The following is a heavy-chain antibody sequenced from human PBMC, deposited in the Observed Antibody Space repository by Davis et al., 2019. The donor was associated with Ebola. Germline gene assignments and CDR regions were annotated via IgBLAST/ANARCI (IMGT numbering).Heavy chain of an antibody. Sequence: AASVKVSCKASGYTFTSYGISWVRQAPGQGLERMGWISAYNGNTNYAQKLQGRVTMTTDTSTSTAYMELRSLKSDDTAVYYCARDPGGMSVARFDYWGQGTLVTVSS. CDR1: GYTFTSYG. CDR2: ISAYNGNT. J-gene: IGHJ4*02. D-gene: IGHD3-16*01. V-gene: IGHV1-18*01. CDR3: ARDPGGMSVARFDY.